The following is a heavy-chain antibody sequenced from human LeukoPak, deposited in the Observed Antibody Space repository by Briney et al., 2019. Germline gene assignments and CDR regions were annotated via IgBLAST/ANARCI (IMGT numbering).Heavy chain of an antibody. Sequence: GGSLRLSCAASGFTFSDYYMSWIRQAPGKGLEWVSYISSSSSTIYYADSVKGRFTISRDNAKNSLYLQMNSLRAEDTAVYYCAREDYYYYMDVWGKGTTVTVSS. J-gene: IGHJ6*03. CDR2: ISSSSSTI. CDR1: GFTFSDYY. CDR3: AREDYYYYMDV. V-gene: IGHV3-11*04.